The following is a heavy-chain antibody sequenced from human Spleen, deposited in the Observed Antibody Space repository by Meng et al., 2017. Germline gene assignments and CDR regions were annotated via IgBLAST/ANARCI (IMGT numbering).Heavy chain of an antibody. CDR2: INGGNGNT. CDR1: GYTFTSYA. V-gene: IGHV1-3*01. Sequence: QLLDSVAGVKKPWTSMKVSCKASGYTFTSYAIHWVRQAPGQRLEWMGWINGGNGNTKYSQKFQGRVTITRDTSASMAYMELSSLRSEDTAVYYCARCYYYGSGTFDYWGQGTLVTVSS. D-gene: IGHD3-10*01. J-gene: IGHJ4*02. CDR3: ARCYYYGSGTFDY.